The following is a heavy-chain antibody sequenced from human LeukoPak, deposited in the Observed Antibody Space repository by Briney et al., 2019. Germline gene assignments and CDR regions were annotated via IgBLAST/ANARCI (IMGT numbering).Heavy chain of an antibody. D-gene: IGHD3-22*01. CDR3: ASIVVVITPGYFQH. J-gene: IGHJ1*01. Sequence: SETLSLTCTVSGGSISSGGYYWSWIRQHPGKGLEWIGYIYYSGSTYYNPSLKSRLTISVDTPKNQFSLRLSSVTAADTAVYYCASIVVVITPGYFQHWGQGTLVTVSS. CDR2: IYYSGST. CDR1: GGSISSGGYY. V-gene: IGHV4-31*03.